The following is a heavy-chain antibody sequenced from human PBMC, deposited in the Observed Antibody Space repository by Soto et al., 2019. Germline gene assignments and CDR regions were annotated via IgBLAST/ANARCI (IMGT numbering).Heavy chain of an antibody. CDR3: ARKVPGSTSRPDYSYFDL. J-gene: IGHJ2*01. CDR1: GFTFINFA. D-gene: IGHD3-10*01. Sequence: EVQLLESGGGLVQPGGSLRLSCAGSGFTFINFAMNWVRQAPGKGLEWVSTISGGGDAAFFADSVRGRFTISRDNSKDTVTLQMNSLGVDDTAVYYCARKVPGSTSRPDYSYFDLWGRGTLVTVSS. CDR2: ISGGGDAA. V-gene: IGHV3-23*01.